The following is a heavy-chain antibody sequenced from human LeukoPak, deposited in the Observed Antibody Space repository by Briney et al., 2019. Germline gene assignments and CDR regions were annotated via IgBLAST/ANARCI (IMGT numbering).Heavy chain of an antibody. CDR1: GFTFSSYG. D-gene: IGHD2-2*01. Sequence: GGSLRLSCAASGFTFSSYGMSWVRQAPGKGLEWVSAISGSGGGTYYADSVMGRFTISRDNSKNTLYLQMNSLRAEDTAVYYCARGCQYQLLIFLYYYMDVWGKGTTVTISS. CDR2: ISGSGGGT. V-gene: IGHV3-23*01. CDR3: ARGCQYQLLIFLYYYMDV. J-gene: IGHJ6*03.